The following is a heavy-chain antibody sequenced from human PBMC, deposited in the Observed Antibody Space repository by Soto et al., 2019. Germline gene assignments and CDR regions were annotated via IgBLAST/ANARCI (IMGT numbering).Heavy chain of an antibody. V-gene: IGHV4-39*01. D-gene: IGHD2-2*01. Sequence: QLQLQESGPRLVKPSETLSLTCSVSGGSISSSSYSWGWIRQPPGKGLEWIGTIYYSGSTHYNPPLECRLAISADTPNIQLSVRLSSVTAADTAVYYCGRQPGHCGSTTCFGYYRVDVWGQGTTVTVS. CDR2: IYYSGST. CDR1: GGSISSSSYS. CDR3: GRQPGHCGSTTCFGYYRVDV. J-gene: IGHJ6*02.